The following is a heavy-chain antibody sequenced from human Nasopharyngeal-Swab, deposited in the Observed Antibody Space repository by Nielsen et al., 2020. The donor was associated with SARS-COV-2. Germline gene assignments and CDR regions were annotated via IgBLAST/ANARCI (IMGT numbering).Heavy chain of an antibody. D-gene: IGHD6-19*01. J-gene: IGHJ4*02. CDR3: APSSGWYYFDY. CDR1: GFTFSSYE. Sequence: GESLKISCAASGFTFSSYEMNWVRQAPGKGLEWVSYISSSCSTIYYADSVKGRFTISRDNVKNSLYLQMNSLRAEDTAVYYCAPSSGWYYFDYWGQGTLVTVSS. V-gene: IGHV3-48*03. CDR2: ISSSCSTI.